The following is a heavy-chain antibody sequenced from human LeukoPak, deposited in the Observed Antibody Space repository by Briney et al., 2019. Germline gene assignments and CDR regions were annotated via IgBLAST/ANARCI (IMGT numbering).Heavy chain of an antibody. Sequence: SVKGSCKASGGTLNSYAISWVRQAPGQGLEWMGGNIPIFGTANYAQKFQGRVTITADESTSTAYMELSSLRSEDTAVYYCARESITIFGVVIENYYYYGMDVWGQGTTVTVSS. V-gene: IGHV1-69*13. D-gene: IGHD3-3*01. CDR3: ARESITIFGVVIENYYYYGMDV. CDR2: NIPIFGTA. J-gene: IGHJ6*02. CDR1: GGTLNSYA.